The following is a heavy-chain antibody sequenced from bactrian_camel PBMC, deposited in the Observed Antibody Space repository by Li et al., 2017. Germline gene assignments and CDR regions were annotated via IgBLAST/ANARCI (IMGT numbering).Heavy chain of an antibody. J-gene: IGHJ6*01. CDR2: IYTGGDRT. Sequence: VQLVESGGGSVQAGGSLRLSCATSKYALTSACLGWFRRAKGKEREEVAAIYTGGDRTYFADSVKGRFTISYDDAKKTAYLQMNSLKPEDTAMYYCAAGFFACAIQDGMRAKEFGVWGQGTQV. D-gene: IGHD5*01. V-gene: IGHV3S40*01. CDR3: AAGFFACAIQDGMRAKEFGV. CDR1: KYALTSAC.